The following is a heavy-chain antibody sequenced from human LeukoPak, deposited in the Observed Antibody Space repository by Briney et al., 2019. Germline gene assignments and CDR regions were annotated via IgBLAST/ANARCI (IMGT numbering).Heavy chain of an antibody. D-gene: IGHD3-22*01. CDR2: IKQDGSEK. CDR1: GFTFSSDW. Sequence: SGGSLRLSCAASGFTFSSDWMSWVRQAPGKGLEWVANIKQDGSEKYYVDSVKGRFTISRDNAKNSLYLQMNSLRAEDTAVYYCAREGVTTLYYYYGMDVWGQGTTVTVSS. J-gene: IGHJ6*02. CDR3: AREGVTTLYYYYGMDV. V-gene: IGHV3-7*01.